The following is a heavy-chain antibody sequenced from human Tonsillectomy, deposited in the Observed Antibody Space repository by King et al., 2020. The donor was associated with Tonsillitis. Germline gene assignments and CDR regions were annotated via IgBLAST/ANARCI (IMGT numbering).Heavy chain of an antibody. V-gene: IGHV3-15*01. Sequence: EVQLVESGGGLVKPGGSLRLSCAASGFTFTNAWMSWVRQAPGKGLEWVGRVKSKTYGGTTDYAAPVKGRFTISRDDSKNTLYLQMNSLKTEDTAVYYCTPSVRDALDIWGQGTMVTVSS. CDR3: TPSVRDALDI. J-gene: IGHJ3*02. CDR2: VKSKTYGGTT. CDR1: GFTFTNAW.